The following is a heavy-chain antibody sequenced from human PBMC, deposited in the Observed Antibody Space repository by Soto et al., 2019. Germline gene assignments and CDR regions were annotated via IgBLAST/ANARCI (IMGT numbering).Heavy chain of an antibody. J-gene: IGHJ4*02. Sequence: EVQLVESGGGLVKPGGSLRLSCAASGFTFSNAWMNWVRQAPGKGLEWVGRIKSKTDGGTTDYAAPVKGRFTISRDDSTNTVYLQMNSLKTEDTAVYYCTTQCSGGSCYGEAEYYFDYWGQGTLVTVSS. CDR3: TTQCSGGSCYGEAEYYFDY. CDR2: IKSKTDGGTT. D-gene: IGHD2-15*01. V-gene: IGHV3-15*07. CDR1: GFTFSNAW.